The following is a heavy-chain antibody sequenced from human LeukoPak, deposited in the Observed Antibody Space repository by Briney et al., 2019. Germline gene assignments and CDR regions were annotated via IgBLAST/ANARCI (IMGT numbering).Heavy chain of an antibody. V-gene: IGHV3-74*01. CDR2: INSDGSST. Sequence: GGSLRPSCAASGFTFSSYWMHWVRQAPGKGLVWVSRINSDGSSTRYADSVKGRFTISRDNSKNTLYLQMNSLRAEDTAVYYCATALDTAMAYDAFDIWGQGTMVTVSS. J-gene: IGHJ3*02. CDR3: ATALDTAMAYDAFDI. CDR1: GFTFSSYW. D-gene: IGHD5-18*01.